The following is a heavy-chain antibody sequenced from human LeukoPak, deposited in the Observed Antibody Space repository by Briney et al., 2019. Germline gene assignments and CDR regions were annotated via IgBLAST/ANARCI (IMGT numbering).Heavy chain of an antibody. CDR2: ISSSSSII. CDR3: ARSGTTYYYDSGTRI. Sequence: PGGSLRLSCAASGFTFSSYSMNWVRQAPGKGLEWVSFISSSSSIIHYADSMKGRFTISRDNAKNSLYLQMNSLRAEDTAVYYCARSGTTYYYDSGTRIWGQGTMVTVSS. CDR1: GFTFSSYS. V-gene: IGHV3-48*04. D-gene: IGHD3-22*01. J-gene: IGHJ3*02.